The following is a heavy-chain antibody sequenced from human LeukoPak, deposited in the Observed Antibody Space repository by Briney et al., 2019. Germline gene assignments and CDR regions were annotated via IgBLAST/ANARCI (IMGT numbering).Heavy chain of an antibody. CDR3: AKVTTPGRTSYDFWSPFDP. D-gene: IGHD3-3*01. J-gene: IGHJ5*02. CDR2: ISSSSSTI. V-gene: IGHV3-48*01. CDR1: GFTFSSYS. Sequence: PGGSLRLSCAAPGFTFSSYSMNWVRQAPGKGLEWVSYISSSSSTIYYADSVKGRFTISRDNSKNTLYLQMNSLRAEDTAVYYCAKVTTPGRTSYDFWSPFDPWGQGTLVTVSS.